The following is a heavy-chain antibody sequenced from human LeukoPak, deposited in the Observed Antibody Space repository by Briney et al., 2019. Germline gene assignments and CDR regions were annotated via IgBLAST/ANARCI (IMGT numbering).Heavy chain of an antibody. CDR3: ARSVEGYCRGGSCYYYSYYMDV. D-gene: IGHD2-15*01. CDR1: GGSISSYY. CDR2: IYYSGST. V-gene: IGHV4-59*01. J-gene: IGHJ6*03. Sequence: SETLSLTCTVSGGSISSYYWSWIRQPPGKGLEWIGYIYYSGSTIYNPSLKSRVTISVDTSKNQFSLKLSSVTAADTAVYYCARSVEGYCRGGSCYYYSYYMDVWGKGTTVTVSS.